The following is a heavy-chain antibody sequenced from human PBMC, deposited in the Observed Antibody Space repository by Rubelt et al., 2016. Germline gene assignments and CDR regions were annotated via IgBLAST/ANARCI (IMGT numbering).Heavy chain of an antibody. V-gene: IGHV4-39*07. CDR3: ARDRDAAVITSSAFEI. J-gene: IGHJ3*02. Sequence: QLQLQESGPGLVKPSETLSLTCTVSNGSISSSAYYWGWIRQPPGKGLEWIGSVYYSGSTYYNPSLKSRVTISVDTSKNQFSLKLSSVTAADTAVYYCARDRDAAVITSSAFEIWGQGTMVTVSS. CDR1: NGSISSSAYY. D-gene: IGHD5-18*01. CDR2: VYYSGST.